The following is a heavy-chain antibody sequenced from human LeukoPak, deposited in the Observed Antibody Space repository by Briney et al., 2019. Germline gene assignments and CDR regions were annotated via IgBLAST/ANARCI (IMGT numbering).Heavy chain of an antibody. CDR2: ISGSGGST. CDR1: RFTFSSYA. Sequence: PAGSLRLYCSASRFTFSSYAMRRVGPAPGKEREGVSAISGSGGSTYYADSVKGRFTISRDNSKNTLYLQMISLRAEDTAVYYCAKEHRYRYGFSEFFDYWGQGTLVSVSS. CDR3: AKEHRYRYGFSEFFDY. J-gene: IGHJ4*02. V-gene: IGHV3-23*01. D-gene: IGHD5-18*01.